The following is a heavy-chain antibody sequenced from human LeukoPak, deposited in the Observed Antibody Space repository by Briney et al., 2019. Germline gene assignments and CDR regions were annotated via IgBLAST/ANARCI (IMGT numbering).Heavy chain of an antibody. Sequence: GRSLRLSCAASGFTFSSYAMHWVRQAPGKGLEWVAVISYDGSNKYYADSVKGRFTISRDNSKNTLYLQMNSLRAEDTAVYYCAKVGGYCSSTSCYSLGFDYWGQGTLVTVSS. CDR2: ISYDGSNK. J-gene: IGHJ4*02. V-gene: IGHV3-30-3*01. CDR3: AKVGGYCSSTSCYSLGFDY. CDR1: GFTFSSYA. D-gene: IGHD2-2*01.